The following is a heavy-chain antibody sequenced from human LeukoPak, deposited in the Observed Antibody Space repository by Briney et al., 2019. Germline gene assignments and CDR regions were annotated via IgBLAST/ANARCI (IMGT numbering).Heavy chain of an antibody. J-gene: IGHJ4*02. CDR3: ARDKLHRYSSGWYDFDY. CDR2: IIPILGIA. D-gene: IGHD6-19*01. CDR1: GGTFSSYA. V-gene: IGHV1-69*04. Sequence: SVKVSCKASGGTFSSYAISWVRQAPGQVLAWMGRIIPILGIANYAQKFQGRVTITADRSTSTAYMELSSLRSEDTAVYYCARDKLHRYSSGWYDFDYWGQGTLVTVSS.